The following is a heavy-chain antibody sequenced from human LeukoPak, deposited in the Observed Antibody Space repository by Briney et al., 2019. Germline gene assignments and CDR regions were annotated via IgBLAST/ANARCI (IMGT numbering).Heavy chain of an antibody. Sequence: GGSLRLSCAAAGLTVSSYAMNWVRQAPGKGRECISYISSSSSIYYAASVKGRFTISRDNSKDTLYLQMNRLRAEDTAVYYCAKGSSWYPYFDNWGQGTLVTVSS. V-gene: IGHV3-23*01. J-gene: IGHJ4*02. D-gene: IGHD6-13*01. CDR1: GLTVSSYA. CDR2: ISSSSSI. CDR3: AKGSSWYPYFDN.